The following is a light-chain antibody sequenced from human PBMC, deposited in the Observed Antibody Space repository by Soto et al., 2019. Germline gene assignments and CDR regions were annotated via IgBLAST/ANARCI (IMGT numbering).Light chain of an antibody. J-gene: IGKJ5*01. V-gene: IGKV3-15*01. CDR3: KQYKEWPPFT. CDR1: QSVSSN. CDR2: GAF. Sequence: EIVMTQSPVTLSVSPGERATLSCRASQSVSSNLAWYQQKPGQAPSLLIYGAFTRATGIPARFSGSGSGTEFTLSISSLQSEDFAVYYCKQYKEWPPFTFGQGTRLEI.